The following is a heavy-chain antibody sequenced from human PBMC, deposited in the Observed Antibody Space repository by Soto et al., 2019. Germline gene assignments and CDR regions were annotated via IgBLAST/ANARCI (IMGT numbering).Heavy chain of an antibody. CDR2: INHRGST. CDR1: GGSFSGYY. D-gene: IGHD3-16*02. V-gene: IGHV4-34*01. J-gene: IGHJ4*02. Sequence: QVQLQQWGAGLLKPSETLSLTCAVYGGSFSGYYWNWIRQPPGKGLEWIGEINHRGSTNYNPSLKSRVTIVVDTSKNQFSLKLSSVTAADTAVYYCARARVYDYVWGSYRPFDSWGQGTLVTVSS. CDR3: ARARVYDYVWGSYRPFDS.